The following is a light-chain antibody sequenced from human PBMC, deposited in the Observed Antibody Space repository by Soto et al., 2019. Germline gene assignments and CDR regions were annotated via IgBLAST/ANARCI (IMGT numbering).Light chain of an antibody. CDR2: DAS. CDR1: QDISNY. V-gene: IGKV1-33*01. Sequence: DIQMTHSPSSLSASVGDRVTITCQASQDISNYLHCYQQKQGKPPNLLIYDASTLKSGVPSRFSGSRAGTNFTVTITSLQPEDIATYYCLQFHNFPPTFGPGKKV. J-gene: IGKJ3*01. CDR3: LQFHNFPPT.